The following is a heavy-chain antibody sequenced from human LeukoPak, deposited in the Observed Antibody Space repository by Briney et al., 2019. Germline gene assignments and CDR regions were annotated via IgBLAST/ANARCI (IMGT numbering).Heavy chain of an antibody. CDR1: GFTFSNYW. V-gene: IGHV3-7*01. Sequence: GGSLRLSCAASGFTFSNYWMSWVRQAPGKGLEGVANIKQDGSEKYYVDSVKGRFTISRDNAKKSLYLQMNSLRAEDTALYYCARAGGDPFGYYYQMDVWGKGTTVTVSS. J-gene: IGHJ6*03. CDR2: IKQDGSEK. CDR3: ARAGGDPFGYYYQMDV. D-gene: IGHD3-16*01.